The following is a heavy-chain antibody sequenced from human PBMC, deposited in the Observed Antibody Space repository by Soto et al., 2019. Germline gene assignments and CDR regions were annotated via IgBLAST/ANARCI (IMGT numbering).Heavy chain of an antibody. V-gene: IGHV1-18*01. CDR1: GYTFTTYD. Sequence: QVQLVQSGAEVKKPGASVKVSCKASGYTFTTYDISWVRQAPGQGLEWMGRISTYNGNTNYPQSLQGRLTMTTDTSTITAYMELRSLRSDDTDVNYWARNPYHVLLVNAANLYGMDVRGQWTTVTDSS. CDR3: ARNPYHVLLVNAANLYGMDV. CDR2: ISTYNGNT. J-gene: IGHJ6*02. D-gene: IGHD2-8*02.